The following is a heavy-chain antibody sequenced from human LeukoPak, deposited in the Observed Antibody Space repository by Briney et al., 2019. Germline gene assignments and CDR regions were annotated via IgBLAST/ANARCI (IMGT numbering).Heavy chain of an antibody. CDR1: GGSISSYD. J-gene: IGHJ6*03. D-gene: IGHD6-13*01. V-gene: IGHV4-4*07. Sequence: SETLSLTCTVSGGSISSYDWSWIRQPAGKGLEWIGRIYTRGSTYYNPSLKSRVTISVDTSKNQFSLKLSSVTAADTAVYYCARVVGIAAAGSYYYYYYMDVWGKGTTVTVSS. CDR2: IYTRGST. CDR3: ARVVGIAAAGSYYYYYYMDV.